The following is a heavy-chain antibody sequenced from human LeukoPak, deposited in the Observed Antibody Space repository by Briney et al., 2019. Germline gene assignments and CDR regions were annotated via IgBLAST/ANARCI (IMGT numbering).Heavy chain of an antibody. CDR3: ARGQVDTAMGITPFDY. V-gene: IGHV1-69*05. CDR1: GGTFSSYA. Sequence: SVKVSCKASGGTFSSYAIGWVRQAPGQGLEWMGRIIPIFGTANYAQKFQGRVTITTDESTSTAYMELSSLRSEDTAVYYCARGQVDTAMGITPFDYWAQGTLVTVSS. J-gene: IGHJ4*02. CDR2: IIPIFGTA. D-gene: IGHD5-18*01.